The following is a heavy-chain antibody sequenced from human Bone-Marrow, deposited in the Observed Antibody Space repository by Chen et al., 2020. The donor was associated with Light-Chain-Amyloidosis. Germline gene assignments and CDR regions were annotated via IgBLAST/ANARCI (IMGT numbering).Heavy chain of an antibody. V-gene: IGHV1-3*04. D-gene: IGHD5-18*01. J-gene: IGHJ4*02. CDR1: GSSFTNYV. CDR2: INTANGYT. CDR3: ARGPLNYGYEFLDY. Sequence: QVQLVQSGAEVKKPGASVKVSCKASGSSFTNYVIHWVRQAPGQRLEWMGWINTANGYTKYSQKFQGRVTINRDTSASTAYMEVSSLRFDDTAVYYCARGPLNYGYEFLDYWGQGTLVTVSS.